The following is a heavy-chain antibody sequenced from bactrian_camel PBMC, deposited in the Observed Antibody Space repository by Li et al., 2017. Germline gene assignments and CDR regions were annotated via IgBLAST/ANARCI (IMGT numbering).Heavy chain of an antibody. J-gene: IGHJ4*01. D-gene: IGHD6*01. CDR3: AADSLSSGYGSSSCPRHANEYNI. Sequence: VQLVESGGGLVQPGGSLRLSCAASGFTFKTAWMYWVRQPPGKKLEWVSSITASGTTSYSNSVRGRFTISRDNAKNTLYLQMNSLKPEDTAMYYCAADSLSSGYGSSSCPRHANEYNIWGQGTQVTVS. CDR1: GFTFKTAW. V-gene: IGHV3S1*01. CDR2: ITASGTT.